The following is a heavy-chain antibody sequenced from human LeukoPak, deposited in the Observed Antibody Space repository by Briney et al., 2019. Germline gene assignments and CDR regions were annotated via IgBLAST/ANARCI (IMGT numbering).Heavy chain of an antibody. D-gene: IGHD6-6*01. CDR2: ISQDGGEK. V-gene: IGHV3-7*03. Sequence: GGSLRLSCAVSGFTFSSYWMNWVPQAPGKGLEWVASISQDGGEKSYVDSVKGRFTISRDNTKNSLYLQINSLRADDTAVHYWATGSSSYRIAYYFDHWAQGTVVSVSS. CDR1: GFTFSSYW. J-gene: IGHJ4*02. CDR3: ATGSSSYRIAYYFDH.